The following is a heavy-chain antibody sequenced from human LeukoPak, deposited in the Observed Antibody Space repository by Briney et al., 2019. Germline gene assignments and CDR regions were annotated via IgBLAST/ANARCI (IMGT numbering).Heavy chain of an antibody. CDR3: AKDHGSAYYRAPRH. CDR2: INPSGGST. V-gene: IGHV1-46*01. D-gene: IGHD3-10*01. J-gene: IGHJ4*02. CDR1: GYIFTNYY. Sequence: ASVKVSCKASGYIFTNYYMHWVRQAPGQGLEWMGTINPSGGSTTYAQKFQGRVTMTRDTSTSTVYMELSSLRSEDTAVYYCAKDHGSAYYRAPRHWGQGTLVTVSS.